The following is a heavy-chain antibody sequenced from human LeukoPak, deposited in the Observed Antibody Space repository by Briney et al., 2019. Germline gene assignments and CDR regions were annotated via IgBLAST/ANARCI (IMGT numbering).Heavy chain of an antibody. CDR2: IWYDGSNK. J-gene: IGHJ5*02. V-gene: IGHV3-33*01. CDR1: GFTFSSYG. CDR3: ARDRWYSYGPIWFDP. D-gene: IGHD5-18*01. Sequence: PGGSLRLSCAASGFTFSSYGMHWVRQAPGKGLEWVAVIWYDGSNKYYADSVKGRFTISRENSKNTLYLQMNSLRAEDTAVYYCARDRWYSYGPIWFDPWGQGTLVTVSS.